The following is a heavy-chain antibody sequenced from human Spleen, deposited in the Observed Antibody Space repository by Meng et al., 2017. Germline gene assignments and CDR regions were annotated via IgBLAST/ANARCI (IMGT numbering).Heavy chain of an antibody. Sequence: GESLKISCAASGFTFSSYSMNWVRQAPGKGLEWVSSISSSSSYIYYADSVKGRFTISRDNAKNSLYLQMNSLRAEDTAVYYCARDWRLRVRGVHDAFDIWGQGIMVTVSS. D-gene: IGHD3-10*01. V-gene: IGHV3-21*01. CDR2: ISSSSSYI. CDR3: ARDWRLRVRGVHDAFDI. CDR1: GFTFSSYS. J-gene: IGHJ3*02.